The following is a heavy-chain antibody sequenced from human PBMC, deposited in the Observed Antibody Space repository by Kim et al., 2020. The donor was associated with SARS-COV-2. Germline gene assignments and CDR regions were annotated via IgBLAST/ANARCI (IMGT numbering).Heavy chain of an antibody. Sequence: GGSLRLSCAASGFSFSGYCLDWVRQPPGKGLEWVGRSTNNDESYRKAYVASVNGRFIISRYEPNNSLYLQMNSLQNAATAVYSCARCLAREGGGSVVWG. J-gene: IGHJ6*02. CDR3: ARCLAREGGGSVV. V-gene: IGHV3-72*01. CDR2: STNNDESYRK. D-gene: IGHD3-10*01. CDR1: GFSFSGYC.